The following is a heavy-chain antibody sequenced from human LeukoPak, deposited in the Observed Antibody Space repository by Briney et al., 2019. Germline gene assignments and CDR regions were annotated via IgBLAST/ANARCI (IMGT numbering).Heavy chain of an antibody. V-gene: IGHV4-59*01. J-gene: IGHJ4*02. CDR2: IYHSGTS. CDR1: GGSNSSYY. Sequence: SETLSLTCTVSGGSNSSYYWSWTRQPPGKGLEWIGYIYHSGTSNYKPSLKCRVTISVDTSKNQLSLELTSVTAADTAVYYCARGSHPYNRNYEFDSWGQGTLVTVSS. CDR3: ARGSHPYNRNYEFDS. D-gene: IGHD1-7*01.